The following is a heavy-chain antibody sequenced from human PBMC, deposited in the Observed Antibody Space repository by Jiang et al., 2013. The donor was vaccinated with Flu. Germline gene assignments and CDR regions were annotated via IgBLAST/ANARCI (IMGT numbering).Heavy chain of an antibody. V-gene: IGHV3-23*01. CDR1: GFTFSTYA. Sequence: PGGSLRLSCAASGFTFSTYAMNWVRQAPGKGLEWVSVIPGGGGSTYYTDSVKGRFTISRDNSKNTVYLQMNSLTAQDTAVYYCVANRGWAAGAAFDHWGQGTLVSVSS. CDR2: IPGGGGST. D-gene: IGHD6-13*01. CDR3: VANRGWAAGAAFDH. J-gene: IGHJ4*02.